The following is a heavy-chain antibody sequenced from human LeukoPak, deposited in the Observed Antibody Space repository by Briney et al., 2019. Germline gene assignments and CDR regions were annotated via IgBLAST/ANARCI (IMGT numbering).Heavy chain of an antibody. J-gene: IGHJ6*03. CDR3: ARDSALELRSYYYYYYMDV. CDR1: GYTFTGYY. D-gene: IGHD1-7*01. Sequence: ASVKVSCKAFGYTFTGYYMHCVRQDPGQGLEWMGLINPSGGSTSYAQKLQGRVTMTRDMSTSTVYMELSSLRSEDTAVYYCARDSALELRSYYYYYYMDVWGKETTVTVSS. V-gene: IGHV1-46*01. CDR2: INPSGGST.